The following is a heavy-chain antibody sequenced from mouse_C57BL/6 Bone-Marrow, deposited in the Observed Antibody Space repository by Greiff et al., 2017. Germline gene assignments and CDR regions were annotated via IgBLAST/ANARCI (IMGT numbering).Heavy chain of an antibody. J-gene: IGHJ2*01. V-gene: IGHV5-9-1*02. CDR3: TRGGAIWDGRWYFDY. CDR2: ISSGGDYI. CDR1: GFTFSSYA. Sequence: DVHLVESGEGLVKPGGSLKLSCAASGFTFSSYAMSWVRQTPEKRLEWVAYISSGGDYIYYADTVKGRFTISRDNARNTLYLQMSSLKSEDTAMXYCTRGGAIWDGRWYFDYWGQGSTLTVSS. D-gene: IGHD4-1*01.